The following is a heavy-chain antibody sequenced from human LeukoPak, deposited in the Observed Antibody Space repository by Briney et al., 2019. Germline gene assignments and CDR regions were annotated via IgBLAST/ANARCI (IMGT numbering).Heavy chain of an antibody. Sequence: SETLSLTCTVPGGSISSYYWSWIQQPPGKGLEWIGYIYYSGSTNYNPSLKSRVTISVDTSKNQFSLKLSSVTAADTAVYYCARDNWNYGSSMDVWGQGTTVTVSS. J-gene: IGHJ6*02. CDR3: ARDNWNYGSSMDV. V-gene: IGHV4-59*01. D-gene: IGHD1-7*01. CDR1: GGSISSYY. CDR2: IYYSGST.